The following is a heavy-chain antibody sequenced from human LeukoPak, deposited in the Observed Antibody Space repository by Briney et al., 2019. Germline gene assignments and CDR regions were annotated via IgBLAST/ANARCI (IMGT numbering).Heavy chain of an antibody. Sequence: SETLSLTCAVYGGSFSGYYWSWIRQPPGKGLEWIGEINHSGSTNYNPSLKSRVTISVDTSKNQFSLKLSSVTAADTAVYYCARGREDSSSWDWFDPWGQGTLVTVPS. CDR1: GGSFSGYY. V-gene: IGHV4-34*01. CDR2: INHSGST. D-gene: IGHD6-13*01. J-gene: IGHJ5*02. CDR3: ARGREDSSSWDWFDP.